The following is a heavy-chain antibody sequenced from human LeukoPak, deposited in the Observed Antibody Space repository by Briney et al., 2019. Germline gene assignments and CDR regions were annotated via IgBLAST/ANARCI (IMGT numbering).Heavy chain of an antibody. D-gene: IGHD1-26*01. J-gene: IGHJ4*02. CDR1: GFTFSSYW. V-gene: IGHV3-7*03. CDR2: IKQDGSEK. CDR3: AKDIGGSYSFDY. Sequence: GGSLRLSCAASGFTFSSYWMSWVRQAPGKGLEWVANIKQDGSEKYYVDSVKGRFTISRDNAKNSLYLQMNSLRAEDTALYYCAKDIGGSYSFDYWGQGTLVTVSS.